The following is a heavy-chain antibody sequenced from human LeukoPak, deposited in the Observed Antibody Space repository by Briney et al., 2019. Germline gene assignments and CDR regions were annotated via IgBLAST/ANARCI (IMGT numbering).Heavy chain of an antibody. V-gene: IGHV3-23*01. CDR1: GFTFSSYG. CDR3: AKGQGDPEDFDY. J-gene: IGHJ4*02. CDR2: ISGSGGKT. D-gene: IGHD1-26*01. Sequence: GGSLRLSCAASGFTFSSYGMSWVRQAPGKGLEWVSGISGSGGKTYYVDSVKGRFTISRDNSKNTLYLQMNSLRAEDTAVYYCAKGQGDPEDFDYWGQGTLVTVSS.